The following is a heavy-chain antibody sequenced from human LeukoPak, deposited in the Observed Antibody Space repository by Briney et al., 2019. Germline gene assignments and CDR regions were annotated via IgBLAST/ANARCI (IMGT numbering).Heavy chain of an antibody. V-gene: IGHV3-43D*03. CDR2: SWDGGST. J-gene: IGHJ3*02. CDR1: GFTFDDYA. CDR3: ATSPGTAASSAFDI. D-gene: IGHD2-2*01. Sequence: GGSLRLSCAASGFTFDDYAMHWVRQAPGKGLEWVSVSWDGGSTYYADSVKGRFTISRDNRKNSLYLQMNSLRSEDTAVYYCATSPGTAASSAFDIWGQGTMVTVSS.